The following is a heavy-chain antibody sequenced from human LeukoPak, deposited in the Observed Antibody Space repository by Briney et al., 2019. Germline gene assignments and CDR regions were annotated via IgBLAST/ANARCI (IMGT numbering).Heavy chain of an antibody. CDR2: IYYSGST. D-gene: IGHD2-21*01. CDR3: ARHVHIVVVIAIHYFDY. J-gene: IGHJ4*02. V-gene: IGHV4-39*01. Sequence: PLETLSLTCTVSGGSISSSSYYWGWIRQPPGKGLKWIGSIYYSGSTYYNPSLKSRVTISVDTSKNQFSLKLSSVTAADTTVYYCARHVHIVVVIAIHYFDYWGQGTLVTVSS. CDR1: GGSISSSSYY.